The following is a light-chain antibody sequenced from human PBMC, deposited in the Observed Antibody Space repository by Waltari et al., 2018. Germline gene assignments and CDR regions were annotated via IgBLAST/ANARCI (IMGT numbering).Light chain of an antibody. Sequence: QSVLTQAPSVSATPGQSVTISCSGHTSNIGNNYVSWYQHLPGTAPKLLIIKNDQRPSGVPDRFSASKSGTSASLAISGLRSEDEADYYCAAWDDSVSGLAFGGGTKVTVL. CDR3: AAWDDSVSGLA. CDR1: TSNIGNNY. J-gene: IGLJ2*01. CDR2: KND. V-gene: IGLV1-47*01.